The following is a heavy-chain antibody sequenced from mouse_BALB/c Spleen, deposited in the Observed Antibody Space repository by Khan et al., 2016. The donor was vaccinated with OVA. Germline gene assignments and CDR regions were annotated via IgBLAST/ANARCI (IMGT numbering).Heavy chain of an antibody. CDR2: INTHSGVP. CDR3: ARGGAAYYKNDGGAMDY. J-gene: IGHJ4*01. D-gene: IGHD2-12*01. V-gene: IGHV9-4*02. CDR1: GYTFTNAG. Sequence: QIQLVQSGPELKRPGETVRISCKASGYTFTNAGMQWVQKMPGKGLKWIGWINTHSGVPKSAEAFKGRFAFSLDTSATTAYLQITNLKNEDTATYFCARGGAAYYKNDGGAMDYWGQGTSVTVSS.